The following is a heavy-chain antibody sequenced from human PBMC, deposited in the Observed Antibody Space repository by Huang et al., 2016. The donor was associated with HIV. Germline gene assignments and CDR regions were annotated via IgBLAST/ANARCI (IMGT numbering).Heavy chain of an antibody. CDR2: ILPGDSNP. CDR3: ARWMSSGSYYYFDF. CDR1: EKNFNTYW. Sequence: ELQLVQSGAEVKKPGESLKISCKGSEKNFNTYWIGWVRQMPGKGLEWMWSILPGDSNPRYSPSFRCQVTFPADKSINTAYLQWTYLKASDTAMYYCARWMSSGSYYYFDFWGQGTLVTVSS. D-gene: IGHD1-26*01. V-gene: IGHV5-51*01. J-gene: IGHJ4*02.